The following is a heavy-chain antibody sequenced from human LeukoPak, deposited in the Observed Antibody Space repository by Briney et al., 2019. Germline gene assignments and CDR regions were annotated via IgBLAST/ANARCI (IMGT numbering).Heavy chain of an antibody. CDR1: GFTCRRYV. J-gene: IGHJ4*02. Sequence: GGSLRLSCAAPGFTCRRYVMNWVRQAPGKGLEWVAAIWDDGNNKAYADSVKGRFTISRDNSKNTLYLQMNSLRSEDTAVFYCVIESNDPDTGDCWGQGTLVTVSS. CDR3: VIESNDPDTGDC. V-gene: IGHV3-33*01. D-gene: IGHD5-18*01. CDR2: IWDDGNNK.